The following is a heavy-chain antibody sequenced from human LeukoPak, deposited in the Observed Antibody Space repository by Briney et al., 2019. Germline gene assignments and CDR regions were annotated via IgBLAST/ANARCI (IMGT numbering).Heavy chain of an antibody. J-gene: IGHJ5*02. V-gene: IGHV3-48*03. CDR1: GFPFSSHE. Sequence: GGSLRLSCSASGFPFSSHEMNWVRQAPGKGLEWVSGISGSAKTRYYADSMKGRLTISRDNVKNSLDLQMNNLRADDTAVYYCVRGEGFVSCGQGTLVTVSS. D-gene: IGHD2-15*01. CDR3: VRGEGFVS. CDR2: ISGSAKTR.